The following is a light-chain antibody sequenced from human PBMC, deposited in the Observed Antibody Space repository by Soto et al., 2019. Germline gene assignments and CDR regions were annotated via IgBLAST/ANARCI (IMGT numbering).Light chain of an antibody. CDR2: DAS. J-gene: IGKJ1*01. V-gene: IGKV1-5*01. CDR1: QSISSW. Sequence: DIQMTQSPSTLSASVGDRVTITCRASQSISSWLAWYQQKPGKAPKLLIYDASNLETGVPSRFSGSGSGTDFTFTISCLQSEDFATYYCQQYYSYPRTFGQGTKVDI. CDR3: QQYYSYPRT.